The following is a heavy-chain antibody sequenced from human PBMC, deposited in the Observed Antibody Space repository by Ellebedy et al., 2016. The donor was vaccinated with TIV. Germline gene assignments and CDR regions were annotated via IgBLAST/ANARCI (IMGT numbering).Heavy chain of an antibody. D-gene: IGHD3-3*01. J-gene: IGHJ4*02. CDR2: MNPNSGNT. CDR3: ARDDYDQTLFDY. Sequence: ASVKVSCKASGYTFTSYDINWVRQATGQGLEWMGWMNPNSGNTGYAQKFQGRVTMTRDTSISTAYMELSSLRSEDTAVYYCARDDYDQTLFDYWGQGTLVTVSS. V-gene: IGHV1-8*02. CDR1: GYTFTSYD.